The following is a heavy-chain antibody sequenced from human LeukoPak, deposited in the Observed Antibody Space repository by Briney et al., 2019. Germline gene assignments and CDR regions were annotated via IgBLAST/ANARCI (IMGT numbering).Heavy chain of an antibody. CDR2: ISWDGGNT. J-gene: IGHJ6*03. V-gene: IGHV3-43*01. CDR3: AKDSLDSTYYYYMDV. Sequence: GGSLRLSCAASGFTFDDYTMHWVRQAPGKGLEWDSLISWDGGNTYYADSVKGRFTVSRDNSKNSLFLQMNSLRTEDTALYYCAKDSLDSTYYYYMDVWGKGTTVTVSS. CDR1: GFTFDDYT. D-gene: IGHD3-9*01.